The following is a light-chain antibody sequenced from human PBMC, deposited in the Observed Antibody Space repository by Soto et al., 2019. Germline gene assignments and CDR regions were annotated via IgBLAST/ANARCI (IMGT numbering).Light chain of an antibody. CDR3: QQYGSSLPWT. CDR1: QSVSSCY. J-gene: IGKJ1*01. V-gene: IGKV3-20*01. Sequence: EIVLTQSPGTLSFSPGERATLSCRASQSVSSCYLAWYEQKPGQAPRLLIYGASSRATGIPDRFSGSGSGTDFTLTISRLEPEDFAVYYCQQYGSSLPWTFGQGTKVDIK. CDR2: GAS.